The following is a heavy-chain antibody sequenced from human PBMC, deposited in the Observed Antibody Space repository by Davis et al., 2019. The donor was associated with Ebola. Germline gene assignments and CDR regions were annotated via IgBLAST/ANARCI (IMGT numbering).Heavy chain of an antibody. V-gene: IGHV3-74*01. CDR2: INSDGSST. D-gene: IGHD3-3*01. Sequence: GESLKISCTASGFTFSSYWMHWVRQAPGKGLVWVSRINSDGSSTNYADSVRGRFTISRDNVKNTLYLQMNSLRAEDTAVYYCAKEMYYDFWSGYFGGMDVWGKGTTVTVSS. CDR1: GFTFSSYW. J-gene: IGHJ6*04. CDR3: AKEMYYDFWSGYFGGMDV.